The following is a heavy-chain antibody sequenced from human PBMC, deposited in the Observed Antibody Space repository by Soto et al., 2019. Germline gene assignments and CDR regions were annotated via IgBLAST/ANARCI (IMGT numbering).Heavy chain of an antibody. Sequence: GGSLRLSCAASGFTFSSDGMHWVRQAPGKGLAWVAARWYDGSNKYYADSVKGRFTISRDNSKNTLYLQMNSLRAEDTAVYYCAREARDYDFWSGYYTGYYYYGMDVWGQGTTVTVSS. V-gene: IGHV3-33*01. J-gene: IGHJ6*02. D-gene: IGHD3-3*01. CDR1: GFTFSSDG. CDR2: RWYDGSNK. CDR3: AREARDYDFWSGYYTGYYYYGMDV.